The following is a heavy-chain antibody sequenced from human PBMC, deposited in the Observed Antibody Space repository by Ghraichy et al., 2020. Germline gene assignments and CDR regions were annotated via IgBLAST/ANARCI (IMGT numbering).Heavy chain of an antibody. Sequence: GESLNISCAASGFIFSNHWMSWVRQAPGEGLEWVASIRPDGSDTYYLDSVKGRFTISRDGATNSLYLQMYSLRAEDTAVYFCARLMGTTTIWDYWGQGTLVTVSS. CDR1: GFIFSNHW. CDR3: ARLMGTTTIWDY. CDR2: IRPDGSDT. V-gene: IGHV3-7*01. J-gene: IGHJ4*02. D-gene: IGHD1-26*01.